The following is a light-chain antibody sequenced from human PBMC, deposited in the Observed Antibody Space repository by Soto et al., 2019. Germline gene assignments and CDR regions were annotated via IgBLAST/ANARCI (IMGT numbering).Light chain of an antibody. V-gene: IGKV3-15*01. Sequence: ETRMTQSPATLSVSPGERATLSCRASQSGNNNLAWYQQKLGQAPRVLIYGASTRATGIPARFTGSGSGTEFILTITSLQSEDSAVYYCQEYNTWPWTFGQGTKVEFK. J-gene: IGKJ1*01. CDR2: GAS. CDR1: QSGNNN. CDR3: QEYNTWPWT.